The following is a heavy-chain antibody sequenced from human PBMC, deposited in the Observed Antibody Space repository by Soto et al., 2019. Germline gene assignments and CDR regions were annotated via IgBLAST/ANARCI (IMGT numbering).Heavy chain of an antibody. CDR3: ARDMLRGNYYYGMDV. J-gene: IGHJ6*02. CDR2: IWYDGSNK. CDR1: GFTFSSYG. D-gene: IGHD3-10*02. V-gene: IGHV3-33*01. Sequence: QVQLVESGGGVVQPGRSLRLSCAASGFTFSSYGMHWVRQAPGKGLEWVAVIWYDGSNKYYADSVKGRFTISRDNSKNTLYLQMNSLRAEDTAVYYCARDMLRGNYYYGMDVWGRGTTVTVSS.